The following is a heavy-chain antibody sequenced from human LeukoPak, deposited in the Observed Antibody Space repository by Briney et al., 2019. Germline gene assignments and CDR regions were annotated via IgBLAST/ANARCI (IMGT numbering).Heavy chain of an antibody. V-gene: IGHV1-69*05. J-gene: IGHJ6*03. Sequence: AVKVSCKASGGTFISYAISWGRQGPGEGGGWRGGIIPIFGTANDAQKFQATVTIPTSESPSTAYMELRSLRSEATAVYYCARAMGNIVVVPAATYYYSYYMDVWGKGTTVTVSS. D-gene: IGHD2-2*01. CDR1: GGTFISYA. CDR3: ARAMGNIVVVPAATYYYSYYMDV. CDR2: IIPIFGTA.